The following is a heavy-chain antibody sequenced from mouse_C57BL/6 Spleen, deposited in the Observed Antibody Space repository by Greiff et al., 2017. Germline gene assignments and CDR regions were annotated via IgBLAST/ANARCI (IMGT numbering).Heavy chain of an antibody. CDR3: ARAYDGYHYFDY. D-gene: IGHD2-3*01. CDR1: GYTFTSYW. Sequence: QVQLQQPGAELVKPGASVKLSCKASGYTFTSYWMQWVKQRPGQGLEWIGEIDPSDSYTNYNQKFKGKATLTIDTSSSTAYMQLSSLTSEYSAVYYCARAYDGYHYFDYWGQGTTLTVSS. CDR2: IDPSDSYT. V-gene: IGHV1-50*01. J-gene: IGHJ2*01.